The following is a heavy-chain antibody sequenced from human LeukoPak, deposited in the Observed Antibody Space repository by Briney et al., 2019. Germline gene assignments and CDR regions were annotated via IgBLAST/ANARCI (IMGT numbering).Heavy chain of an antibody. CDR3: AKGRSGSYYLEDAFDI. D-gene: IGHD1-26*01. V-gene: IGHV3-30*18. J-gene: IGHJ3*02. CDR2: ISYDGSNK. CDR1: GFTFKNYG. Sequence: PGGSLRLSCRTSGFTFKNYGMHWVRQAPGKGLDWVAVISYDGSNKYYTDSVQGRFTVSRDNSRNTLYLQMNSLRDEDTAIYYCAKGRSGSYYLEDAFDIWGQGTIVTVSS.